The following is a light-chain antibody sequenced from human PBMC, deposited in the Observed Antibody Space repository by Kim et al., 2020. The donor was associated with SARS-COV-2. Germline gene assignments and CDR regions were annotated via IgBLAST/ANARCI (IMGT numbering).Light chain of an antibody. V-gene: IGLV1-44*01. CDR1: SSALGGCT. CDR2: NNN. Sequence: RVPVSFSGSSSALGGCTGIWYQPLPGTAPKLIIYNNNHRASGVPDRFSGSKSGTSASLGISGRQSEDEADYYCAAGDDLLNGRGVFGGGTQLTVL. CDR3: AAGDDLLNGRGV. J-gene: IGLJ2*01.